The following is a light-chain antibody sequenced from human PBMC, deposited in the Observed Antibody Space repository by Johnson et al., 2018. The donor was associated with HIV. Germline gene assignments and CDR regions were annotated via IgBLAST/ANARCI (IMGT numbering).Light chain of an antibody. V-gene: IGLV1-51*02. CDR1: SSDMGNYA. CDR3: GTWDSSLSAFYV. Sequence: QSVLTQPPSVSAAPGQKVTISCSGSSSDMGNYAVSWYQQLPGTAPKLLIYENNQRPSGVPDRFSGSKSGTSASLAISGLQTGDEADYYCGTWDSSLSAFYVFGTGTKVTVL. J-gene: IGLJ1*01. CDR2: ENN.